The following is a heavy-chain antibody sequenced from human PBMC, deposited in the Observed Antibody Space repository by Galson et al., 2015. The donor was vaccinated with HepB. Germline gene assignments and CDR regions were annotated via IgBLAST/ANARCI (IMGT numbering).Heavy chain of an antibody. J-gene: IGHJ4*02. D-gene: IGHD3-3*01. CDR3: ARDRSGGYDFWSGYPLLFDY. Sequence: SLRLSCAASGFTFSSYSMNWVRQAPGKGLEWVSSISSSSSYIYYADSVKGRFTISRDNAKNSLYLQMNSLRAEDTAVYYCARDRSGGYDFWSGYPLLFDYWGQGTLVTVSS. CDR2: ISSSSSYI. V-gene: IGHV3-21*01. CDR1: GFTFSSYS.